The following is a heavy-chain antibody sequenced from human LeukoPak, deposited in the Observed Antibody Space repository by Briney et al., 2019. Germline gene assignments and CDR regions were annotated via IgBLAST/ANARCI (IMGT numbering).Heavy chain of an antibody. D-gene: IGHD1-26*01. CDR3: AKAPREMGAYYDFDY. J-gene: IGHJ4*02. V-gene: IGHV3-30*18. CDR1: GFTFSSYG. CDR2: ISYDGSNK. Sequence: GGSLRLSCAASGFTFSSYGMHWVRQAPGKGLEWVAVISYDGSNKYYADSVKGRFTISRDNSKNTLYLQMNSLRAEDTAVYYCAKAPREMGAYYDFDYWGQGTLVTVSS.